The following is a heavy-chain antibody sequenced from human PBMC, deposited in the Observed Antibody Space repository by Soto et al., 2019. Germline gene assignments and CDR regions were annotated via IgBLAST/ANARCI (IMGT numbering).Heavy chain of an antibody. CDR3: ATSRISIAVAGETEYYFDY. D-gene: IGHD6-19*01. CDR2: INPNSGDT. CDR1: GYIFTGYY. Sequence: ASVKVSCKASGYIFTGYYMHWVRQAPGQGLEWMGWINPNSGDTNYTQKFQGWVTMTRDTSISTAYMELSRLRSDDTAVYYCATSRISIAVAGETEYYFDYWGQGTPVTVSS. V-gene: IGHV1-2*04. J-gene: IGHJ4*02.